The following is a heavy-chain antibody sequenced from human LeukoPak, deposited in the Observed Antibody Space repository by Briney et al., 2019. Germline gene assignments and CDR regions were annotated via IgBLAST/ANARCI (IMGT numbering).Heavy chain of an antibody. CDR3: ARGSPTYYYDSSGELDDAFDI. CDR1: GFTFSSYA. J-gene: IGHJ3*02. D-gene: IGHD3-22*01. V-gene: IGHV3-30-3*01. CDR2: ISYDGSNK. Sequence: GGSLRLSCAASGFTFSSYAMHWVRQAPGKGLEWVAVISYDGSNKYYADSVKGRFSISRDNAKNSLYLQMNSLRAEDTAVYYCARGSPTYYYDSSGELDDAFDIWGQGTMVTVSS.